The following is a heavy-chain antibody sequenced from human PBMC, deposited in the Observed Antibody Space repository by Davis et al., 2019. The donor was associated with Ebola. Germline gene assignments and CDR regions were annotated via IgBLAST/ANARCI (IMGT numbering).Heavy chain of an antibody. J-gene: IGHJ6*04. CDR1: GFTVSSDY. Sequence: GESLMISCVASGFTVSSDYISWVRQAPVKGLEWVSSISSSSSYIYYADSVKGRFTISRDNAKNSLYLQMNSLRAEDTAVYYCARVLGEMVRGVIYYYYGIDVWGKGTTVTVSS. V-gene: IGHV3-21*01. D-gene: IGHD3-10*01. CDR2: ISSSSSYI. CDR3: ARVLGEMVRGVIYYYYGIDV.